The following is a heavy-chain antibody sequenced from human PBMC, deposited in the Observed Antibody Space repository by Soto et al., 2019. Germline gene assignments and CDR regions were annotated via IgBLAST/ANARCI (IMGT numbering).Heavy chain of an antibody. CDR2: ISSSSSYI. V-gene: IGHV3-21*01. J-gene: IGHJ4*02. CDR1: GFTVCIYS. D-gene: IGHD3-16*01. Sequence: GVSMRVSWAASGFTVCIYSMDWVRQAPGKGLEWVSSISSSSSYIYYADSVKGRFTISRDNAKNSLYLQMNSLRAEDTAVYYCARGMMLDYWGQGTLVTVSS. CDR3: ARGMMLDY.